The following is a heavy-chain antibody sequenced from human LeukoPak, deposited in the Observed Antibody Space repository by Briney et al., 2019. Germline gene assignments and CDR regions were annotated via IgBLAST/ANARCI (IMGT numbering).Heavy chain of an antibody. D-gene: IGHD1-26*01. J-gene: IGHJ4*02. CDR1: GFTFSNYA. CDR3: ATIGDRRSGELYRIDY. V-gene: IGHV3-30-3*01. CDR2: VSYDGSNK. Sequence: GGSLRLSCAASGFTFSNYAMHWVRQAPGKGLERVAVVSYDGSNKYYADSVKGRFTIARDNSKNTLYLRMHSLRAADAAVYYCATIGDRRSGELYRIDYWGQGTLVTVSS.